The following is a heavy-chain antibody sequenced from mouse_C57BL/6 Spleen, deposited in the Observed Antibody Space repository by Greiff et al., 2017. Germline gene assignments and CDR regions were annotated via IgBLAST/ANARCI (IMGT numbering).Heavy chain of an antibody. D-gene: IGHD1-1*01. CDR2: IYPRSGNT. CDR1: GYTFTSYG. J-gene: IGHJ2*01. CDR3: ARRGIITTVVPHYFDY. Sequence: QVQLQQSGAELARPGASVKLSCKASGYTFTSYGISWVKQRTGQGLEWIGEIYPRSGNTYYNEKFKGKATLTADKSSSTAYMELRSLTSEDSAVYFCARRGIITTVVPHYFDYWGQGTTLTVSS. V-gene: IGHV1-81*01.